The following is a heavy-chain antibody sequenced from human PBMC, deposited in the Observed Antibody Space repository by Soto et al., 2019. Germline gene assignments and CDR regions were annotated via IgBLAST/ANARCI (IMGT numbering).Heavy chain of an antibody. CDR1: GYSFTSYW. CDR3: EFTQLSPSSGPLFDY. D-gene: IGHD6-19*01. J-gene: IGHJ4*02. V-gene: IGHV5-51*01. CDR2: IYPGDSDT. Sequence: GESLKISCKGSGYSFTSYWIGWVRQMPGKGLEWMGIIYPGDSDTRYSPSFQGQVTISADKSISTAYLQWSSLKASDTAMYYCEFTQLSPSSGPLFDYWGQGTLVTVSS.